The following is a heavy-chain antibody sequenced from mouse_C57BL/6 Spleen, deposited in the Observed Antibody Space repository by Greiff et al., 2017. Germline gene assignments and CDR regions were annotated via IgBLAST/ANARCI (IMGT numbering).Heavy chain of an antibody. J-gene: IGHJ3*01. CDR2: INPSNGGT. CDR1: GYTFTSYW. Sequence: VKLQEPGTELVKPGASVKLSCKASGYTFTSYWMHWVKQRPGQGLEWIGNINPSNGGTNYNEKFKSKATLTVDKSSSTAYMQLSSLTSEDSAVYYCAREGIYYDYDDGGSWFAYWGQGTLVTVSA. V-gene: IGHV1-53*01. CDR3: AREGIYYDYDDGGSWFAY. D-gene: IGHD2-4*01.